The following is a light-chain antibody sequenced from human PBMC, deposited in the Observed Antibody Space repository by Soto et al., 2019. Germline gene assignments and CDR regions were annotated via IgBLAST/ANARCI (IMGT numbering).Light chain of an antibody. CDR2: SNN. CDR3: AAWDDSLNGWV. CDR1: RSNIGSNT. Sequence: QSVLTQPPSASGTPGQRVTISCSGSRSNIGSNTVNWYQQLPGTAPKLLIYSNNQRPSGVPDRFSGSKSGTSASLAISGLQSEDEADYYCAAWDDSLNGWVFCGGTKLTVL. J-gene: IGLJ3*02. V-gene: IGLV1-44*01.